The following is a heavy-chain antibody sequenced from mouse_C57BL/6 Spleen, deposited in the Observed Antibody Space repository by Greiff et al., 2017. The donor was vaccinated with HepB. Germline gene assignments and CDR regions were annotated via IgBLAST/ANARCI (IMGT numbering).Heavy chain of an antibody. D-gene: IGHD2-3*01. Sequence: QVQLKQSGAELVKPGASVKLSCKASGYTFTSYWMHWVKQRPGQGLEWIGMIHPNSGSTNYNEKFKSKATLTVDKSSSTAYMQLSSLTSEDSAVYYCARGGYYVRDYAMDYWGQGTSVTDSS. CDR2: IHPNSGST. J-gene: IGHJ4*01. CDR3: ARGGYYVRDYAMDY. CDR1: GYTFTSYW. V-gene: IGHV1-64*01.